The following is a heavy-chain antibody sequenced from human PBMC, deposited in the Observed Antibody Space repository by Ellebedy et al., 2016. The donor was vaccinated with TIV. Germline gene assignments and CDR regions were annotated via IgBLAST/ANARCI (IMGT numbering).Heavy chain of an antibody. Sequence: SETLSPTCALSGASTSSVGYSWNWIRQPPGTGLAWIGYIYHRRSTYYNPSLKSRVTISVDSSKNQFSLKLTSVTAADTAVYYCARNFDLWGRGTLVTVSS. J-gene: IGHJ2*01. V-gene: IGHV4-30-2*01. CDR2: IYHRRST. CDR3: ARNFDL. CDR1: GASTSSVGYS.